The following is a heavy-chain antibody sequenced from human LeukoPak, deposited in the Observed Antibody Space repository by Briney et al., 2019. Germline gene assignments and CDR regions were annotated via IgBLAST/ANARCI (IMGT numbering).Heavy chain of an antibody. V-gene: IGHV3-33*01. CDR3: VRGVGVSRFNYLDS. D-gene: IGHD6-13*01. CDR1: GFTFSSFG. Sequence: GRSLTLSCAASGFTFSSFGMHWVRQAPGKGLEWVAVKGRFTISRDNSKNTLYLQMNSLRDDDTAVYYCVRGVGVSRFNYLDSWGQETLVIVSS. J-gene: IGHJ4*02.